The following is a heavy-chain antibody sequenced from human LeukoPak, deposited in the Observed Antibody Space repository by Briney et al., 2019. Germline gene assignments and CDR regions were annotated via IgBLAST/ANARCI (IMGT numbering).Heavy chain of an antibody. J-gene: IGHJ4*02. V-gene: IGHV3-23*01. CDR3: AKDIYSSGDDY. D-gene: IGHD6-19*01. Sequence: GWSLRLPCAASGFTFSSYAMSWVRQAPGKGLEWVSAISGIGGSTYYADSVKGRFTISRDNSKNTLYLQMNSLRAEDTAVYYCAKDIYSSGDDYWGQGTLVTVSS. CDR1: GFTFSSYA. CDR2: ISGIGGST.